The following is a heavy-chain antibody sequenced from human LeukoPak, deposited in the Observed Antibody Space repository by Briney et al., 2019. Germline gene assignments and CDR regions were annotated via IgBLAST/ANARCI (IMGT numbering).Heavy chain of an antibody. CDR2: ISGSGGIT. CDR3: ARVSSRPDFWSGSYAFDI. D-gene: IGHD3-3*01. J-gene: IGHJ3*02. V-gene: IGHV3-23*01. Sequence: GGSLRLSCAASGFTFSSYAMSWARQAPGKGPQWVSAISGSGGITYYADSVKGRFAISRDNAKNSLYLQMNSLRAEDTAVYYCARVSSRPDFWSGSYAFDIWGQGTMVTVSS. CDR1: GFTFSSYA.